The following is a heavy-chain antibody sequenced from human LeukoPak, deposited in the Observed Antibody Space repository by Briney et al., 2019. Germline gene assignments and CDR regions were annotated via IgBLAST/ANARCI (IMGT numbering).Heavy chain of an antibody. Sequence: GGSLRLSCAASGFTFSSYSMNWVRQAPGKGLEWVSYISSSSSTIYYADSVKGRFTISRDTAKKSLFLQMNSLRAEDTAVYYCARARVTSIAAADYLDYWGQGTLVTVSS. J-gene: IGHJ4*02. CDR1: GFTFSSYS. CDR2: ISSSSSTI. CDR3: ARARVTSIAAADYLDY. V-gene: IGHV3-48*01. D-gene: IGHD6-13*01.